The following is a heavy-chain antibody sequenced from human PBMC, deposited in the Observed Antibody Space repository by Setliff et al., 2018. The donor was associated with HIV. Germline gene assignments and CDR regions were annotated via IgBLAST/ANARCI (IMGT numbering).Heavy chain of an antibody. CDR2: IYYTGST. CDR1: GGSISSYY. V-gene: IGHV4-59*01. CDR3: ASWHGGQEAFEI. Sequence: SETLSLTCTVSGGSISSYYWSWIRQPPGKRLEWIGYIYYTGSTNYNPSLKSRVTISLDTSKNQFSLNLSSVTAADTAVYYCASWHGGQEAFEIWGQGTKVTVSS. D-gene: IGHD3-16*01. J-gene: IGHJ3*02.